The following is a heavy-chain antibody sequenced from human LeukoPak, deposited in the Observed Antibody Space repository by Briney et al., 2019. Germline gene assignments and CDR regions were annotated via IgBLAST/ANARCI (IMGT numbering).Heavy chain of an antibody. CDR2: IYHSGST. CDR1: GGSISSSNW. D-gene: IGHD1-26*01. V-gene: IGHV4-4*02. CDR3: ATRSELYSYYYMDV. J-gene: IGHJ6*03. Sequence: SGTLFLTCAVSGGSISSSNWWSWVRQPPGKGLEWIGEIYHSGSTNYNPSLESRVTISADTSKNQFSLKLSSVTAADTAVYYCATRSELYSYYYMDVWGKGTTVTISS.